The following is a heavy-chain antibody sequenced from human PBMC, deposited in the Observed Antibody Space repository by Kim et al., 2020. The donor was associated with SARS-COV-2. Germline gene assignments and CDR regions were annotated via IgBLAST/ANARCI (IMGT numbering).Heavy chain of an antibody. J-gene: IGHJ5*02. CDR2: IYYGGST. Sequence: SETLSLTCTVLGGSISSSSYYWGWIRQPPGKGLEWIGSIYYGGSTYYNPSLKSRVTISVDTSKNQFSLKLSSVTAADTAVYYCAINGLAGHNWFDPGAR. D-gene: IGHD6-19*01. CDR3: AINGLAGHNWFDP. V-gene: IGHV4-39*01. CDR1: GGSISSSSYY.